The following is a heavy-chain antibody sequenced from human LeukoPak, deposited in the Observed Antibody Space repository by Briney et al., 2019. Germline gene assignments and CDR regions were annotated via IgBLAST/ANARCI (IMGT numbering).Heavy chain of an antibody. Sequence: GGSLRLSCAATGFTFDDYAMHWVRQAPGKGLEWVSGISWNSGSIGYADSVKGRFTISRDNAKNSLYLQMNSLRAEDTALYYCAKDIGETYYGSGSYYYYYYGMDVRGQGTTVTVSS. D-gene: IGHD3-10*01. CDR1: GFTFDDYA. CDR3: AKDIGETYYGSGSYYYYYYGMDV. J-gene: IGHJ6*02. V-gene: IGHV3-9*01. CDR2: ISWNSGSI.